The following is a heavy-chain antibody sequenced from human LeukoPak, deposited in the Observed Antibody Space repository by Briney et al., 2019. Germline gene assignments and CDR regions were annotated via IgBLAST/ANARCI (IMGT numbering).Heavy chain of an antibody. V-gene: IGHV1-69*05. Sequence: GASVKVSCKASGGTFSSYAISWVRQAPGQGLEWMGRIIPIFGTANYAQKFQGRVTITTDESTSTAYMELSSLRSEDTAVYYCARTSSGQWLQWRPFDYWGQGTLVTVSS. CDR1: GGTFSSYA. CDR2: IIPIFGTA. D-gene: IGHD5-24*01. CDR3: ARTSSGQWLQWRPFDY. J-gene: IGHJ4*02.